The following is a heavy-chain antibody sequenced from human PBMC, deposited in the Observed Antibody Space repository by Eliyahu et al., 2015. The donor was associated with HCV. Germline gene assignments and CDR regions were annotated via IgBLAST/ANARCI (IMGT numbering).Heavy chain of an antibody. J-gene: IGHJ4*02. CDR1: GFPFSSFA. V-gene: IGHV3-23*03. CDR3: ARGGPAGLHFDA. CDR2: IYTNT. Sequence: EVQLLESGGGLVQPGGSLRLSCTASGFPFSSFAMSWVRQAPVKGLEWVSSIYTNTYYGDSVRGRFTISRDDSKKTLHLQMNSLRVEDTAVYYCARGGPAGLHFDAWGQGTLVTVSS.